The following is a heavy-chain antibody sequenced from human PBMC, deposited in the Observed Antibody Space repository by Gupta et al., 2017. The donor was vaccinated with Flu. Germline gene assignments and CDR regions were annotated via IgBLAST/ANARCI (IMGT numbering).Heavy chain of an antibody. J-gene: IGHJ6*02. CDR1: GGSISGTDYC. V-gene: IGHV4-31*02. CDR2: IYHNGST. CDR3: ARASFPTVAGILHFYGLDV. Sequence: QVRLQESGPGLVKPSQILSLTCSVSGGSISGTDYCWTWIRQRPGEVLEWIGYIYHNGSTFYNPSLKSRLAMSVDTSENQFSLKLFSLTAADTAVYYCARASFPTVAGILHFYGLDVWGQGTTVTVSS. D-gene: IGHD6-19*01.